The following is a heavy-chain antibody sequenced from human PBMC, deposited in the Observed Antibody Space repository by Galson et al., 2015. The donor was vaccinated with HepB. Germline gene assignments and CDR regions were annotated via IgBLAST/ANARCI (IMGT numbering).Heavy chain of an antibody. CDR1: GYTFTSYA. D-gene: IGHD3-10*01. CDR3: ARGSGSGWLRPVDY. V-gene: IGHV1-3*01. CDR2: ITAGNGNT. Sequence: SVKVSCKASGYTFTSYAMHWVRQAPGQRLEWMGWITAGNGNTKYSQKFQGRVTITRDTSASTAYMELSSLRSEDTAVYYCARGSGSGWLRPVDYWGQGTLVTVSS. J-gene: IGHJ4*02.